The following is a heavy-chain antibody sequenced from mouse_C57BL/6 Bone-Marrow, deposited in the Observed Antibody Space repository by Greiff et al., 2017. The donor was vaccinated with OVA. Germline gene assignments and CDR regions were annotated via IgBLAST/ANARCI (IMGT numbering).Heavy chain of an antibody. D-gene: IGHD1-1*01. CDR1: GYAFTNYL. CDR2: INPGSGGT. Sequence: VQLQQSGAELVRPGTSVKVSCKASGYAFTNYLIEWVKQRPGQGLEWIGVINPGSGGTNYNEKFKGKATLTADKSSSTAYMQLSSLTSEDSAVYFCAREYYGSSYWFAYWGQGTLVTVSA. V-gene: IGHV1-54*01. CDR3: AREYYGSSYWFAY. J-gene: IGHJ3*01.